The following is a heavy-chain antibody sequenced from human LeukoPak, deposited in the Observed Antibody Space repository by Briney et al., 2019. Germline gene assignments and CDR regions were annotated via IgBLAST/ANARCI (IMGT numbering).Heavy chain of an antibody. D-gene: IGHD3-9*01. Sequence: GRSLRLSCAASGFILSSYAMHWVRQAPGKGLEWVAVRSYDGSNKYYADSVKGRFTISRDNSKNTLYLQMNSLRAEDTAVYYCARGADYDILTGYIGYFDYWGQGTLVTVSS. CDR2: RSYDGSNK. V-gene: IGHV3-30*04. J-gene: IGHJ4*02. CDR1: GFILSSYA. CDR3: ARGADYDILTGYIGYFDY.